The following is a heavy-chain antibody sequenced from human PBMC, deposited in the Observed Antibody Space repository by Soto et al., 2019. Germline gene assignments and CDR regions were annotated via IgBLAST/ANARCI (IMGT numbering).Heavy chain of an antibody. CDR1: GYTFTGYD. Sequence: QAQLVQSGAEVKKPGASVKVSCKASGYTFTGYDINWVRQATGQGLEWMGWMNPNSGNTGYAQNFQGRVTMTRDNSITTAYMELTSLRDDDSAVYYCAGEKVGTTGIDFWGQGNLVNVSS. D-gene: IGHD1-26*01. J-gene: IGHJ4*02. V-gene: IGHV1-8*01. CDR2: MNPNSGNT. CDR3: AGEKVGTTGIDF.